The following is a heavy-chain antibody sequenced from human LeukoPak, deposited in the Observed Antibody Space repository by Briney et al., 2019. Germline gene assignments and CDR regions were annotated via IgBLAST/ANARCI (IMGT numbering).Heavy chain of an antibody. D-gene: IGHD3-3*01. CDR3: AKSLTIFGVDSYYYMDV. Sequence: PGGSLRLSCAASGFTFSSYGMHWVRQAPGKGLEWVAFIRYDGSNKYYADSVKGRFTISRDNSKNTLYLQMNSLRAEDTAVYYCAKSLTIFGVDSYYYMDVWGKGTTVTVSS. J-gene: IGHJ6*03. CDR1: GFTFSSYG. CDR2: IRYDGSNK. V-gene: IGHV3-30*02.